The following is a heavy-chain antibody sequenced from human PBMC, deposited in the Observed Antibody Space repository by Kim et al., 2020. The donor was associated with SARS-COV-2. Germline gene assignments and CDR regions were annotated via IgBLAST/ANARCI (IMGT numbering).Heavy chain of an antibody. CDR1: GFTFSSYG. V-gene: IGHV3-30*18. CDR2: ISYDGSNK. J-gene: IGHJ4*02. CDR3: AKAREIDN. D-gene: IGHD1-26*01. Sequence: GGSLRLSCAASGFTFSSYGMHWVRQAPGKGLEWVAVISYDGSNKYYADSVKGRFTISRDNSKNTLYLQMNSLRAEDTAVYYCAKAREIDNWGQGTLVTVSS.